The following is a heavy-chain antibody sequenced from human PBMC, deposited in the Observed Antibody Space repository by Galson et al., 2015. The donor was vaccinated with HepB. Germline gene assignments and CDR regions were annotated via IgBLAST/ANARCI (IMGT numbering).Heavy chain of an antibody. CDR3: ARGPRGDYYDSSGYYNNWFDP. CDR1: GYTFTSYG. D-gene: IGHD3-22*01. J-gene: IGHJ5*02. CDR2: ISAYNGNT. V-gene: IGHV1-18*01. Sequence: SVKVSCKASGYTFTSYGISWVRQAPGQGLEWMGWISAYNGNTNYAQKLQGRVTMTTDTSTSTAYMELRSLRSDDTAVYYCARGPRGDYYDSSGYYNNWFDPWGQGTLVTVSS.